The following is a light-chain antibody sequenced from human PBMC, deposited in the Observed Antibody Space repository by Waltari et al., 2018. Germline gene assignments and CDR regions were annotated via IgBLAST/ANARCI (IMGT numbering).Light chain of an antibody. V-gene: IGLV3-1*01. J-gene: IGLJ2*01. Sequence: SYALTQPPSVSVSPGQTASITCSGDNLGAKYACWYQQKPGQSPVLVIYQDSKRPSGIPERFSGSNSGNTATLTISGTQAMDEADYYCQAWDSSTVVFGGGTKLTVL. CDR2: QDS. CDR3: QAWDSSTVV. CDR1: NLGAKY.